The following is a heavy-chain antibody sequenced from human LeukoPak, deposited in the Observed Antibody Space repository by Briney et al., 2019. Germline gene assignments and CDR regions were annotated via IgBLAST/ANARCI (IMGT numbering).Heavy chain of an antibody. J-gene: IGHJ4*02. D-gene: IGHD3-22*01. CDR2: IYHSGST. Sequence: PSETLSLTCAVSGGSISSSNWWSWVRQPPGKGLEWIGEIYHSGSTNYNPSLKSRVTISVDKSKNQFSLKLSSVTAADTAVYYCARVGSYYYDSGGYPDYWGQGTLVTVSS. CDR3: ARVGSYYYDSGGYPDY. CDR1: GGSISSSNW. V-gene: IGHV4-4*02.